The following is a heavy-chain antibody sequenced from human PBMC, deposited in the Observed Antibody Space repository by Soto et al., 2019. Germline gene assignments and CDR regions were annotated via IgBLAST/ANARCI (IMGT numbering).Heavy chain of an antibody. Sequence: PGGSLRLSCAASGFTFSSYAMSWVRQAPGKGLEWVSAISGSGGSTYYADSVKGRFTISRDNSKNTLYLQMNSLRAEDTAVYYCAADGNTYYYDSSGYYPLDYWGQGTLVTVSS. CDR1: GFTFSSYA. J-gene: IGHJ4*02. CDR2: ISGSGGST. V-gene: IGHV3-23*01. D-gene: IGHD3-22*01. CDR3: AADGNTYYYDSSGYYPLDY.